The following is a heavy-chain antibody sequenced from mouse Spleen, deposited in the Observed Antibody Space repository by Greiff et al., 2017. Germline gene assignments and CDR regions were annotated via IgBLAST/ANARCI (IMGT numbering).Heavy chain of an antibody. Sequence: EVKLMESGGGLVQPGGSLRLSCATSGFTFTDYYMSWVRQPPGKALEWLGFIRNKANGYTTEYSASVKGRFTISRDNSQSILYLQMNTLRAEDSATYYCARVWDHYFDYWGQGTTLTVSS. J-gene: IGHJ2*01. CDR3: ARVWDHYFDY. CDR1: GFTFTDYY. CDR2: IRNKANGYTT. D-gene: IGHD4-1*01. V-gene: IGHV7-3*02.